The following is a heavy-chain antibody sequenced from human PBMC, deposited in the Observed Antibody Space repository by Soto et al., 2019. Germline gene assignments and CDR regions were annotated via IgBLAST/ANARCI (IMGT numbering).Heavy chain of an antibody. CDR1: EYSFPIYW. V-gene: IGHV5-10-1*01. Sequence: GESLKISCQAFEYSFPIYWTSWVRQMPGAGLEWMGRVDPNDSFATYSPSFQGHVTISVDKSTNIVYLQWRSLRASDTATYYCARHQSGSGNSNFDFWGQGTPVTVSS. CDR2: VDPNDSFA. J-gene: IGHJ4*02. D-gene: IGHD3-10*01. CDR3: ARHQSGSGNSNFDF.